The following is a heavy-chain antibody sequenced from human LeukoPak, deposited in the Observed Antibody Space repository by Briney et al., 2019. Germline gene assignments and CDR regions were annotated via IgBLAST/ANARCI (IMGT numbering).Heavy chain of an antibody. CDR1: GGSISSGGYY. CDR2: IYHSGST. D-gene: IGHD1-26*01. J-gene: IGHJ4*02. Sequence: SQTLSLTCTVSGGSISSGGYYWRWIRQPPGKGPEWIGYIYHSGSTYYNPSLKSRVTISVDRSKNQFSLKLSSVTAADTAVYYCARGAGGYFDYWGQGTLVTVSS. CDR3: ARGAGGYFDY. V-gene: IGHV4-30-2*01.